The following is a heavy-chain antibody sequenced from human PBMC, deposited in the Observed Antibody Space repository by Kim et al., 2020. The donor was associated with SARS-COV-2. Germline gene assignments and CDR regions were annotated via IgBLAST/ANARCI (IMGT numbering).Heavy chain of an antibody. D-gene: IGHD3-10*01. CDR1: GGTFSNYA. Sequence: SVKVSCKASGGTFSNYAVSWVRQAPGQGLEWMGGIFPVFPTPQYAHNFQGKVTITADESTGTDNLELSSQRSEDTAVYYCVREVREFGKFYSPMGAFDSWGKRTRITVSS. CDR3: VREVREFGKFYSPMGAFDS. V-gene: IGHV1-69*13. CDR2: IFPVFPTP. J-gene: IGHJ3*02.